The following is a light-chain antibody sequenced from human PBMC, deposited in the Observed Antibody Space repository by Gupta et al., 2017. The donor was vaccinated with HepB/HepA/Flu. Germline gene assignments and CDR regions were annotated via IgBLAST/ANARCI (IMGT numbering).Light chain of an antibody. CDR2: EVS. Sequence: QSALTQPRSVSGSPGQSVTISCTGTNSDVGGYNFVSWYQQHPGKAPRLIMYEVSKRPSGVPERFSGSKSGNTASLTISGLQAEDEADYYCCSYDGSHTERVFGGGTKLTVL. CDR3: CSYDGSHTERV. CDR1: NSDVGGYNF. V-gene: IGLV2-11*01. J-gene: IGLJ2*01.